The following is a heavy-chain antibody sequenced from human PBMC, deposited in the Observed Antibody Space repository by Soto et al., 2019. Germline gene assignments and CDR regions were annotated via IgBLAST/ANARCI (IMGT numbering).Heavy chain of an antibody. D-gene: IGHD3-3*01. V-gene: IGHV1-46*01. CDR3: ASSSSGYYKPGFDY. CDR1: GYTFTSYY. J-gene: IGHJ4*02. CDR2: INPSGGST. Sequence: ASVKVSCRASGYTFTSYYMHWVRQAPGQGLEWMGIINPSGGSTSYAQKFQGRVTMTRDTSTTTVYMELSSLRSEDTAVYYCASSSSGYYKPGFDYWGQGTLVTVSS.